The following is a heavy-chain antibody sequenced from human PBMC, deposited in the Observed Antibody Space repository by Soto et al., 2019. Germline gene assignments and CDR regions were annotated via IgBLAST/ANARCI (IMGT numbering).Heavy chain of an antibody. D-gene: IGHD2-21*02. V-gene: IGHV2-5*02. CDR2: IYWDDDK. CDR3: IQSRCGGDCLQSYATHDYSGMDV. J-gene: IGHJ6*02. CDR1: GFSLSTSGVG. Sequence: QITLKESGPTLVKPTQTLTLTCTFSGFSLSTSGVGVGWIRQPPGKALEWLALIYWDDDKRYSPSLRSRITKSKYSAKTQVVLTMPNMDPVYTATYYCIQSRCGGDCLQSYATHDYSGMDVWGQGTTVTVS.